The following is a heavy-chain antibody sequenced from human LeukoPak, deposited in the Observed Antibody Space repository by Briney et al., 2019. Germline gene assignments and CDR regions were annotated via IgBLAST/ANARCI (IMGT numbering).Heavy chain of an antibody. CDR2: ISAYTRNI. CDR1: GYSFTKCV. D-gene: IGHD4/OR15-4a*01. J-gene: IGHJ3*01. Sequence: GGAVRVSCMASGYSFTKCVSSWVRQAPGQGRERVGWISAYTRNIDDAQKLRGRVTISTETSPTTLYMEMRTLRAQGTPVYNCARASDYQRDAI. CDR3: ARASDYQRDAI. V-gene: IGHV1-18*01.